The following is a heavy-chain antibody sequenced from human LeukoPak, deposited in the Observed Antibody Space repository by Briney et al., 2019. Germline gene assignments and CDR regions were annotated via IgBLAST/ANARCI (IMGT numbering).Heavy chain of an antibody. V-gene: IGHV4-38-2*02. Sequence: ETLSLSCTVSGYSFSSGYYWGWSRPPPGEGLECIGIIYHSGSTYYDPSLKSRVTISVDTSKNQFSLKLSSVTAADTAVYYCAREKIAAAGIYYYYGMDVWGQGTTVTVSS. J-gene: IGHJ6*02. CDR1: GYSFSSGYY. CDR2: IYHSGST. D-gene: IGHD6-13*01. CDR3: AREKIAAAGIYYYYGMDV.